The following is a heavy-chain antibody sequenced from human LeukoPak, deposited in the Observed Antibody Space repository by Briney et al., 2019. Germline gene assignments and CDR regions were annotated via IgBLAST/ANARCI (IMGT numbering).Heavy chain of an antibody. CDR3: ARDPSSTYYYDSSGPYDC. CDR1: GFTFSSYA. Sequence: PGRSLRLSCAASGFTFSSYAMHWVRQAPGKGLEWVAVISYDGSNKYYADSVKGRFTISRDNSKNTLYLQMNSLRAEDTAVYYCARDPSSTYYYDSSGPYDCWGQGTLVTVSS. CDR2: ISYDGSNK. V-gene: IGHV3-30-3*01. D-gene: IGHD3-22*01. J-gene: IGHJ4*02.